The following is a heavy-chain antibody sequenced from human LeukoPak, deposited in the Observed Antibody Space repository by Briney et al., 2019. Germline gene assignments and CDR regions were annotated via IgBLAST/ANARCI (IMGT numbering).Heavy chain of an antibody. V-gene: IGHV4-38-2*02. CDR1: GYSISSGYY. CDR2: IHHSGVT. Sequence: PSETLSLTCTVSGYSISSGYYWSWIRQPPGKGLEWIATIHHSGVTYYNPSLKSRVTMSVDTSKNQFSLKRGSVTAAGTAVYYCARYTANTAGYSFDFWGQGALVTVSS. CDR3: ARYTANTAGYSFDF. D-gene: IGHD3-22*01. J-gene: IGHJ4*02.